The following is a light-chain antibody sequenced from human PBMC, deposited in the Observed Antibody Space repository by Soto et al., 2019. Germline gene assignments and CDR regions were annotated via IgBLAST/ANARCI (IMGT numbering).Light chain of an antibody. J-gene: IGKJ1*01. CDR3: QQYGSSPTWT. CDR1: QSVSSSY. Sequence: EIVLTQSPGTLSLSPGERATLSCRASQSVSSSYLAWYQQKPGQAPRLLIYGASRRATGIPDRFSGSGSGTDFTFTISRLEPEDSAVYYCQQYGSSPTWTFGQGTKWIS. CDR2: GAS. V-gene: IGKV3-20*01.